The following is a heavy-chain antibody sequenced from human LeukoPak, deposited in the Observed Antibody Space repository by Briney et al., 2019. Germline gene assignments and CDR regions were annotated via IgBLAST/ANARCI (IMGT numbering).Heavy chain of an antibody. V-gene: IGHV3-30*04. Sequence: GGSLRLSCAASGFTFSSYAMHWVRQAPGKGLEWVAVISYEGSNKYYADSVKGRFTISRNNYKNTLYLKMNSLRAEDTAVYYCAREADVYYYYGMDVWGQGTTVTVAS. D-gene: IGHD6-19*01. J-gene: IGHJ6*02. CDR1: GFTFSSYA. CDR3: AREADVYYYYGMDV. CDR2: ISYEGSNK.